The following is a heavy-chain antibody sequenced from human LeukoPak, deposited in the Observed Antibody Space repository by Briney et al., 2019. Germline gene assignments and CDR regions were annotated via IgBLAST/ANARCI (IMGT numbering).Heavy chain of an antibody. CDR2: ISSSSSPI. V-gene: IGHV3-48*02. J-gene: IGHJ4*02. CDR1: GFTFSNCN. CDR3: AREHYYDSSGYYVPFDY. D-gene: IGHD3-22*01. Sequence: PGGSLRLSCAASGFTFSNCNMIGVRQAPGKGRAGVAYISSSSSPIYYADSVNGRLTISRDNAKNSVYLQMNSLRDEDTAVYYCAREHYYDSSGYYVPFDYWGQGTLVTVSS.